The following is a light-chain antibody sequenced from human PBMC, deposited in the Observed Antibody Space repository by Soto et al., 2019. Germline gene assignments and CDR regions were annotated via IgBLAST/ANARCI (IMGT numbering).Light chain of an antibody. CDR1: QSVSSSY. J-gene: IGKJ1*01. CDR3: QQYNKWPRT. V-gene: IGKV3-15*01. Sequence: EIVMTQSPATLSVSPGERGTLSCRASQSVSSSYLAWYQQKPGQAPRLLIYDASTRATGIPARYSGSGSGTEFNFTISSLQSEDFAVYFCQQYNKWPRTFGQGTKVDIK. CDR2: DAS.